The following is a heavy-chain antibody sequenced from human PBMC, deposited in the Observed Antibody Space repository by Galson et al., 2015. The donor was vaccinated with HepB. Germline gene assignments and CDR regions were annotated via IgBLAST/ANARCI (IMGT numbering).Heavy chain of an antibody. V-gene: IGHV3-48*03. CDR3: ARDQPNLYYGSGSYYAFDI. J-gene: IGHJ3*02. CDR1: GFTFSSYE. D-gene: IGHD3-10*01. Sequence: SLRLSCAASGFTFSSYEMNWVRQAPGKGLEWVSYISSSGSTIYYADSVKGRFTISRDNAKNSLYLQMNSLRAEDTAVYYCARDQPNLYYGSGSYYAFDIWGQGTMVTVSS. CDR2: ISSSGSTI.